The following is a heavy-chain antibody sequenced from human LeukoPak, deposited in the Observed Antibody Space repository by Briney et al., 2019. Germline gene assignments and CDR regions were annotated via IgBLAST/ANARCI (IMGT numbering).Heavy chain of an antibody. D-gene: IGHD6-13*01. J-gene: IGHJ5*02. Sequence: GGSLRLSCAASGFTVSSNYMSWVRQAPGKGLEWVSVIYSGGSTYYADSVKGRFTISRDNSKNTLYLQMNSLRAEDTAVYYCARDRYSSSWYWFDPWGQGTLVTVPS. CDR3: ARDRYSSSWYWFDP. V-gene: IGHV3-66*02. CDR1: GFTVSSNY. CDR2: IYSGGST.